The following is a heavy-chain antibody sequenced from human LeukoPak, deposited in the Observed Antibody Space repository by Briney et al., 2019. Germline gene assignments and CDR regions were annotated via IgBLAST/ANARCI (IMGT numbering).Heavy chain of an antibody. CDR3: ARGGYDSSGYYDY. Sequence: GGSLRLSCAASGFTFSSYWMSWVRQAPGKELEWVANIKQDGSEKYYVDSVKGRFTISRDNAKNPLYLQMNSLRAEDTAVYYCARGGYDSSGYYDYWGQGTLVTVSS. J-gene: IGHJ4*02. V-gene: IGHV3-7*01. CDR1: GFTFSSYW. CDR2: IKQDGSEK. D-gene: IGHD3-22*01.